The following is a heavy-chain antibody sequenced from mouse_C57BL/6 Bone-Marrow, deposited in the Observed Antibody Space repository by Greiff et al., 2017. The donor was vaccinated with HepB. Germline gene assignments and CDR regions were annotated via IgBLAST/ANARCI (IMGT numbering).Heavy chain of an antibody. J-gene: IGHJ3*01. CDR1: GFTFSDYG. D-gene: IGHD2-4*01. CDR2: ISSGSSTI. CDR3: ARPCDYEGVWLAY. V-gene: IGHV5-17*01. Sequence: EVMLVESGGGLVKPGGSLKLSCAASGFTFSDYGMHWVRQAPEKGLEWVAYISSGSSTIYYADTVKGRCTISRDNAKNTLFLQMTSLRSEDTAMYFCARPCDYEGVWLAYWRQGTLVTVSA.